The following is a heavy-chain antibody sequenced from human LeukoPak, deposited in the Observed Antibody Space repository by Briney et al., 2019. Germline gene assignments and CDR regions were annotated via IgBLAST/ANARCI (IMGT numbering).Heavy chain of an antibody. CDR2: IRSSGDTI. J-gene: IGHJ6*04. Sequence: GGSLRLSCAASGFTFSDYYMSWIRQAPGKGLEWVSYIRSSGDTIYYADSVKGRFTISRDNAKNSLYLQMNSLRAEDTAVYYCARLLWLRFVDVWGKGTTVTISS. V-gene: IGHV3-11*01. CDR3: ARLLWLRFVDV. CDR1: GFTFSDYY. D-gene: IGHD3-10*01.